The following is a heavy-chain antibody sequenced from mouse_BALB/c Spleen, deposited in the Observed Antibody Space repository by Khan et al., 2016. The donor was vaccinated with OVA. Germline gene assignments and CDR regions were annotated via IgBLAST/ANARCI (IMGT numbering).Heavy chain of an antibody. CDR3: ARGNYYGYAMDY. CDR1: GYSITSNYA. V-gene: IGHV3-2*02. D-gene: IGHD1-1*01. CDR2: ISYSGRT. J-gene: IGHJ4*01. Sequence: EVQLVESGPGLVKPSQSLSLTCTVTGYSITSNYAWNWIRQFPGNKLEWMGYISYSGRTSYIPSLKSRISITRDTSKNQFFLQLNSVTTDDTATYYCARGNYYGYAMDYWGQGTSVTVSS.